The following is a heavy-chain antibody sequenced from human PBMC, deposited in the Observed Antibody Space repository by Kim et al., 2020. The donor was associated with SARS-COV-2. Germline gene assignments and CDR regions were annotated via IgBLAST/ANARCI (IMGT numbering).Heavy chain of an antibody. J-gene: IGHJ6*02. Sequence: GGSLRLSCAASGFTFSSYWMSWVRQAPGKGLEWVANIKQDGSEKYYVDSVKGRFTISRDNAKNSLYLQMNSLRAEDTAVYYCARDLGGTEGLRFLEWLSHQHYYGMDVWGQGTTVTVSS. CDR1: GFTFSSYW. CDR3: ARDLGGTEGLRFLEWLSHQHYYGMDV. CDR2: IKQDGSEK. V-gene: IGHV3-7*01. D-gene: IGHD3-3*01.